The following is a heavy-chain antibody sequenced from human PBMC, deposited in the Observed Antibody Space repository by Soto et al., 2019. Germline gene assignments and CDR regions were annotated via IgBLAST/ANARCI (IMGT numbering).Heavy chain of an antibody. CDR1: GDSINSFSDY. CDR3: ASSSGGSYYDY. J-gene: IGHJ4*02. CDR2: INHSGST. D-gene: IGHD2-15*01. V-gene: IGHV4-39*07. Sequence: PSETLSLTCLVSGDSINSFSDYWTWIRQPPGTGLEWIGEINHSGSTNYNPSLKSRVTISVDTSKNQFSLKLSSVTAADTAVYYCASSSGGSYYDYWGQGTLVTVSS.